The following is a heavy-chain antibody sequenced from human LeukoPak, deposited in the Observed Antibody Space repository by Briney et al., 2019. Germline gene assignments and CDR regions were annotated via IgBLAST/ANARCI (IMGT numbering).Heavy chain of an antibody. D-gene: IGHD3-16*01. V-gene: IGHV1-46*01. CDR2: IDPSGGST. CDR1: GYTFTSYY. CDR3: ARRGPKGGFDY. J-gene: IGHJ4*02. Sequence: GASVKVSCKASGYTFTSYYMHWVRQAPGQGLEWMGIIDPSGGSTSYAQKFQGRVTMTRDTSTSTVYMELSSLRSEDTAVYYCARRGPKGGFDYWGQGTLVTVSS.